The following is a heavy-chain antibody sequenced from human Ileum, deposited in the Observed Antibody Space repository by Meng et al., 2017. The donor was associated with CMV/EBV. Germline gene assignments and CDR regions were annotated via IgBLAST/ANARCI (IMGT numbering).Heavy chain of an antibody. V-gene: IGHV3-48*03. CDR2: MSTSGDAI. J-gene: IGHJ6*02. CDR1: GFSLSTYE. D-gene: IGHD3-9*01. Sequence: GGSLRLSCAVSGFSLSTYEIIWVRQAPGKGLEWVSYMSTSGDAIHYADSVMGRFTISRDNAKSSMYLQMNRLRAEDTAIYYCARRLTYYGMDVWGQGTTVTVSS. CDR3: ARRLTYYGMDV.